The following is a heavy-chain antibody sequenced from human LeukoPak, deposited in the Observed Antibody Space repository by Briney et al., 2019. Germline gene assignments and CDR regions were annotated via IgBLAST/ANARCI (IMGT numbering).Heavy chain of an antibody. V-gene: IGHV1-2*04. CDR3: ARVLYSGSYLGGAFDI. Sequence: ASVKVSCKASGYTFTGYYMHWVRQAPGQGLEWMGWTNPNSGGTNYAQKFQGWVTMTRDTSISTAYMELSRLRSDDTAVYYCARVLYSGSYLGGAFDIWGQGTMVTVSS. D-gene: IGHD1-26*01. CDR2: TNPNSGGT. J-gene: IGHJ3*02. CDR1: GYTFTGYY.